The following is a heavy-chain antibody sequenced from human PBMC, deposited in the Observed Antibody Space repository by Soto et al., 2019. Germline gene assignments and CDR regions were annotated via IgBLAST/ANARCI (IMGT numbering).Heavy chain of an antibody. CDR1: GGSISSYY. V-gene: IGHV4-59*01. CDR3: ARTIFGVVTHSSYMDV. CDR2: IHYSGST. Sequence: SETLSLTCTVSGGSISSYYWSWIRQSPGKGLEWIGYIHYSGSTKSNPSLKSRVTISVDTSRNQVSLKLSSVTAADSAVYYCARTIFGVVTHSSYMDVWGKGTTVTVSS. J-gene: IGHJ6*03. D-gene: IGHD3-3*01.